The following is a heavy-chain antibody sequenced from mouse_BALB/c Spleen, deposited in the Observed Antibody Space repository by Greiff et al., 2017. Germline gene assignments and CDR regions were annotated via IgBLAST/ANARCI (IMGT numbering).Heavy chain of an antibody. CDR2: ISSGSSTI. CDR1: GFTFSSYT. V-gene: IGHV5-17*02. CDR3: AREGYYYGSSPDY. J-gene: IGHJ2*01. Sequence: EVKLMESGGGLVKPGGSLKLSCAASGFTFSSYTMSWVRQTPEKRLEWVAYISSGSSTIYYADTVKGRFTISRDNPKNTLFLQMTSLRSEDTAMYYCAREGYYYGSSPDYWGQGTTLTVSS. D-gene: IGHD1-1*01.